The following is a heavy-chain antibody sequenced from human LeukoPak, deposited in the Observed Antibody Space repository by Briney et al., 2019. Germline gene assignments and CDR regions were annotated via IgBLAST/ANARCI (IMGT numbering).Heavy chain of an antibody. CDR1: GYTFTSLD. V-gene: IGHV1-8*01. CDR2: MSPGNGNT. Sequence: ASVKVSCKASGYTFTSLDINWMRQTTGQGLEWLGWMSPGNGNTGYAQESQGRVTMTGDTSKTTAYLELSSLTSDDTAIYYCARGVDAGVDYWGQGTLITVSS. D-gene: IGHD2-8*01. J-gene: IGHJ4*02. CDR3: ARGVDAGVDY.